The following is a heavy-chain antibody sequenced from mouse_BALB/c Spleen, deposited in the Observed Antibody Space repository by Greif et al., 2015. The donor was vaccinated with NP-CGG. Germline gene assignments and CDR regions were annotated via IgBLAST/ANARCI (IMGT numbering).Heavy chain of an antibody. Sequence: VQLQQSGPELVKPGASVKISCKASGYAFSSSWMNWVKQRPGQGLEWIGRIYPGDGDTNYNGKFKGKATLTADKSSSTAYMQLSSLTSVDSAVYFCAREGTGTRYFDYWGQGTTLTVSS. D-gene: IGHD4-1*01. CDR2: IYPGDGDT. J-gene: IGHJ2*01. CDR3: AREGTGTRYFDY. V-gene: IGHV1-82*01. CDR1: GYAFSSSW.